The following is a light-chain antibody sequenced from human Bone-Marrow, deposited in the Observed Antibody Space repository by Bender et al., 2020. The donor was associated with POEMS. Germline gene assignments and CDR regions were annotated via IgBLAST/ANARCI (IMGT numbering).Light chain of an antibody. Sequence: SYVLTQPPSVSVAPGQTARITCGGNNIGSKTVHWYQQKPGQAPVLVVFEDSVRPSGLPERFSGSKSGTSASLAITGLQSDDEAIYFCVAWDASLNGWVFGGGTKLTVL. CDR2: EDS. J-gene: IGLJ3*02. CDR3: VAWDASLNGWV. CDR1: NIGSKT. V-gene: IGLV3-21*02.